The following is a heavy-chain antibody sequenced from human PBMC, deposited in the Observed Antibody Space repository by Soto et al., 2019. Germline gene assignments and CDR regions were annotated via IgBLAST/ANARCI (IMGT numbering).Heavy chain of an antibody. D-gene: IGHD1-26*01. V-gene: IGHV3-30*18. Sequence: SLRLSCAASRFTFSSYGMHWVRQAPGKGLEWVAVISYDGSNKYYADSVKGRFTISRDNSKNTLYLQMNSLRAEDTAVYYCAKDRLGAIVRNYYYGMDVWGQGTTVTVSS. CDR3: AKDRLGAIVRNYYYGMDV. J-gene: IGHJ6*02. CDR2: ISYDGSNK. CDR1: RFTFSSYG.